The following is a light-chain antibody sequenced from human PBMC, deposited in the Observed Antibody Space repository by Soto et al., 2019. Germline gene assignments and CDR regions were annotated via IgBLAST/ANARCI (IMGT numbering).Light chain of an antibody. J-gene: IGKJ1*01. CDR2: GAS. CDR1: QSVTSSF. Sequence: EIVLTQSPGTLSLSPWERASLSCMAVQSVTSSFLAWYQQKPGQAPRLLIYGASSRATGIPDRFSGSGSGTEFTLTISSLQSEDFAVYYCQQYNNWPPWTFGQGTKVDNK. V-gene: IGKV3-20*01. CDR3: QQYNNWPPWT.